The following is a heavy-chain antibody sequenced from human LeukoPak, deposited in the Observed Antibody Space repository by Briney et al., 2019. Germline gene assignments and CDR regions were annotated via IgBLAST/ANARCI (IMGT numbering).Heavy chain of an antibody. CDR1: GYTFTGYY. D-gene: IGHD3-9*01. CDR3: ARVGVKGYDILTGYYRGYYYYGMDV. CDR2: INPNSGGT. J-gene: IGHJ6*02. V-gene: IGHV1-2*02. Sequence: ASVKVSCKASGYTFTGYYMHWVRQAPGQGLEWMGWINPNSGGTNYAQKFQGRVTMTRNTSISTAYMELSSLRSEDTAVYYCARVGVKGYDILTGYYRGYYYYGMDVWGQGTTVTVSS.